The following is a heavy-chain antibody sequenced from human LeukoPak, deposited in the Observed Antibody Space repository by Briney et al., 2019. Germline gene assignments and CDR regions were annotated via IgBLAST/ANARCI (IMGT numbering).Heavy chain of an antibody. Sequence: GGSLRLSCAASGFTFSSYGMHWVRQAPGKGLEWVAFIRYDGNTKYYADSVKGRFTISRDNSKNTLYLQMNSLIPEDTAVYYCAKTHSTSWGYFDYWGKGTLVAVSS. J-gene: IGHJ4*02. D-gene: IGHD2-2*01. CDR1: GFTFSSYG. CDR2: IRYDGNTK. CDR3: AKTHSTSWGYFDY. V-gene: IGHV3-30*02.